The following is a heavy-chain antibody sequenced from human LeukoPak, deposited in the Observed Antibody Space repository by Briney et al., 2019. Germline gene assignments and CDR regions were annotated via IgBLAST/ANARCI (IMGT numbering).Heavy chain of an antibody. D-gene: IGHD3-22*01. Sequence: SETLSLTCAVSGGSFSGHYWSWIRQSPGEGLEWIGEIDHSGNTNYNPSLKGRLTISVDTSKSQFSLRLSSVTAADTAVYYCARGHYDSSGYPLYWYFDLWGRGTLVTVSS. CDR3: ARGHYDSSGYPLYWYFDL. V-gene: IGHV4-34*01. CDR2: IDHSGNT. CDR1: GGSFSGHY. J-gene: IGHJ2*01.